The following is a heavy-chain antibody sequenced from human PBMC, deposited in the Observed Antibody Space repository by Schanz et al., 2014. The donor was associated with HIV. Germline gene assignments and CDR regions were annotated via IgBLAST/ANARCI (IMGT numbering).Heavy chain of an antibody. CDR2: IIPIFGTA. CDR1: GGTFSIYA. D-gene: IGHD4-4*01. J-gene: IGHJ2*01. Sequence: QVQLVQSGAEVKKPGASVRLSCKASGGTFSIYAISWVRQAPGQGLEWMGGIIPIFGTANYAQKFQGRVTITADESTSTTYLELSSLRSEDTAVYYCASQYSNYDSSRRYHWYFDLWGRGTLVTVSS. CDR3: ASQYSNYDSSRRYHWYFDL. V-gene: IGHV1-69*01.